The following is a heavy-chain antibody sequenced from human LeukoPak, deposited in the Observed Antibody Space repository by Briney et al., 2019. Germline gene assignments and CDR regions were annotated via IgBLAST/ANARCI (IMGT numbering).Heavy chain of an antibody. CDR2: IYHTGGT. CDR1: GDSLSSGGYY. D-gene: IGHD2-15*01. J-gene: IGHJ3*02. Sequence: SETLSLTCSVSGDSLSSGGYYWSWIRQHPGRGLEYIGYIYHTGGTYYNPSLKSRATMSVDTSNNQFSLKLNSVSAADTAVYYCARSGYCSGGNCYSNNAFDIWGQGTVVTVSS. CDR3: ARSGYCSGGNCYSNNAFDI. V-gene: IGHV4-31*03.